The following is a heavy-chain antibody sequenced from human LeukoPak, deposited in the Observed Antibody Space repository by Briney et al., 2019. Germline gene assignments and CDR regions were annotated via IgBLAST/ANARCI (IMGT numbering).Heavy chain of an antibody. CDR1: GGSISSGTYY. CDR3: ARDLTFDILTGYYISPFDC. CDR2: IYTSGNT. Sequence: PSQTLSLTSTVSGGSISSGTYYWSWIRQPAGKGLEWIGRIYTSGNTNYNPSLKSRVTMSVDTSKNQFSLKLTSVTAADTAVYYCARDLTFDILTGYYISPFDCWGQGTLVTVSS. D-gene: IGHD3-9*01. V-gene: IGHV4-61*02. J-gene: IGHJ4*02.